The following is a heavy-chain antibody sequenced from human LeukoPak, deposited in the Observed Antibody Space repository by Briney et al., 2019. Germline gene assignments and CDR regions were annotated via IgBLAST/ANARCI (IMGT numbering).Heavy chain of an antibody. CDR1: GGSISSYY. D-gene: IGHD6-6*01. Sequence: SETLSLTCTVSGGSISSYYWSWIRQPPGKGLEWIGDTYYSGGTSYSPSLKSRVTISVDTSKNQFSLKLNSVTAADTAVYYCARRYEYSLDYWGQGTLVTVSS. V-gene: IGHV4-59*08. J-gene: IGHJ4*02. CDR2: TYYSGGT. CDR3: ARRYEYSLDY.